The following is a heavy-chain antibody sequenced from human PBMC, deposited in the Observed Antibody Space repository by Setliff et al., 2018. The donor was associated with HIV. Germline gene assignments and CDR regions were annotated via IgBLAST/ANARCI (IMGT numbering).Heavy chain of an antibody. CDR2: IYHSGST. J-gene: IGHJ4*02. V-gene: IGHV4-4*02. D-gene: IGHD4-17*01. Sequence: PSETLSLTCAVSGGSISSNWWSWVRQSPGKGLGWIGEIYHSGSTHYNPSLQSRVTISVDKSKSQFSLKLNSVTAADTAVYYCARHRKDDYFLTAYFDSLGQGALVTVSS. CDR3: ARHRKDDYFLTAYFDS. CDR1: GGSISSNW.